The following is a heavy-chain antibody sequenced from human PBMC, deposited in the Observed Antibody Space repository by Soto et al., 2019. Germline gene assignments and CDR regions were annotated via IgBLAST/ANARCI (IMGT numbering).Heavy chain of an antibody. CDR3: ARDRVAAAGSHPAY. J-gene: IGHJ4*02. CDR1: GYTFTSYG. D-gene: IGHD6-13*01. Sequence: GASVKVSCKASGYTFTSYGISWVRQAPGQGLEWMGRISAILGIANYAQKLQGRVTITADTSTSTAYMELSSLRSEDTAVYYCARDRVAAAGSHPAYWGQGTLVTVSS. CDR2: ISAILGIA. V-gene: IGHV1-69*04.